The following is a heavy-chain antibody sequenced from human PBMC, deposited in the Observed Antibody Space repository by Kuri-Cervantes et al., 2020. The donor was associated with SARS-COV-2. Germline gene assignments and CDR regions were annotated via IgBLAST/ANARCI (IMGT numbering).Heavy chain of an antibody. D-gene: IGHD2-2*02. J-gene: IGHJ5*02. CDR3: ARTPVSYCSSTSCYTYNWFDP. CDR2: INPSGGST. Sequence: ASVKVSCKASGYTFTSYYMHWVRQAPGQGLEWMGIINPSGGSTSYAQKFQGRVTMTRDTSISTAYMELSRLRSDDTAVYYCARTPVSYCSSTSCYTYNWFDPWGQGTLVTVSS. CDR1: GYTFTSYY. V-gene: IGHV1-46*01.